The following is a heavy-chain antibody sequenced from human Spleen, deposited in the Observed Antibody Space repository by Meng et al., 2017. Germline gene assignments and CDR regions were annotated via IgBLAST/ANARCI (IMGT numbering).Heavy chain of an antibody. Sequence: QVQLQESGPGLVKPSGTLSLTCAVSGDSISSSNWWGWVRQPPGKGLEWIGEIFHTGSTNYNPSLKSRVTISIDKSKNQFSLKLTSVTAADTAIYYCAREWEQSYFDYWGQGTLVTVSS. D-gene: IGHD1-26*01. CDR1: GDSISSSNW. CDR2: IFHTGST. V-gene: IGHV4-4*02. J-gene: IGHJ4*02. CDR3: AREWEQSYFDY.